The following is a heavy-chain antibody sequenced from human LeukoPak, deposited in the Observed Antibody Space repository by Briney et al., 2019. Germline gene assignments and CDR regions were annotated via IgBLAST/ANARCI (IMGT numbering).Heavy chain of an antibody. CDR1: GYSINFGHL. J-gene: IGHJ5*02. D-gene: IGHD3-22*01. Sequence: PSETLSLTCDVSGYSINFGHLWGWIRQPPGTGLEWIASINHSGRTYYTPSLKSRVTISVDTLKNQFSLKVTSVTAEDTAMYFCARESSAVAHTMMRDWLDPWGQGTLVTVSS. V-gene: IGHV4-38-2*02. CDR3: ARESSAVAHTMMRDWLDP. CDR2: INHSGRT.